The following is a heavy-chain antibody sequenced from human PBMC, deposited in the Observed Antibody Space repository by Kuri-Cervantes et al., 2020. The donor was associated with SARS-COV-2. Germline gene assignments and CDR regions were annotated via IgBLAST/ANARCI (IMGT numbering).Heavy chain of an antibody. Sequence: LRLSCTVSGGSISSGDYYWSWIRQPPGKGLEWIGYIYYSGSTYYNPSLKSRVTISVDTSKNQFSLKLSPVTAADTAVYYCGRHHISRGNYYYYMDVWGKGTTVTVSS. D-gene: IGHD2-21*01. CDR1: GGSISSGDYY. V-gene: IGHV4-30-4*08. CDR3: GRHHISRGNYYYYMDV. CDR2: IYYSGST. J-gene: IGHJ6*03.